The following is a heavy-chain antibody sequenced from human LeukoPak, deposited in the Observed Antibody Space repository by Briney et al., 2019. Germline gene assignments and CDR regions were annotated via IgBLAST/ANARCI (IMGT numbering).Heavy chain of an antibody. V-gene: IGHV3-7*01. CDR2: IIQDGSAQ. J-gene: IGHJ4*02. CDR1: GFTFSSSW. CDR3: AIDLFSCSSTSCYVY. D-gene: IGHD2-2*01. Sequence: GGSLRLSCAASGFTFSSSWMSWVRQAPGKGLEWVANIIQDGSAQYYVDSVKGRFTISRDNADNSLYLQMNSLRAEDTAVYYCAIDLFSCSSTSCYVYWGQGTLVTVSS.